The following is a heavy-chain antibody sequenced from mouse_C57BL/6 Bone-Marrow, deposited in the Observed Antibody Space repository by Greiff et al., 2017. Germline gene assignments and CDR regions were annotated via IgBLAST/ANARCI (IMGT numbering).Heavy chain of an antibody. V-gene: IGHV1-81*01. J-gene: IGHJ3*01. Sequence: QVQLQQSGAELARPGASVKLSCKASGYTFTSYGISWVKQRTGQGLEWIGEIYPRSGNTYYTEKFKGKATLTADKSSSTAYMELRSLTSEDSAVYFCAREAYYYGSSSFAFWGRGTLVTVSA. CDR1: GYTFTSYG. D-gene: IGHD1-1*01. CDR2: IYPRSGNT. CDR3: AREAYYYGSSSFAF.